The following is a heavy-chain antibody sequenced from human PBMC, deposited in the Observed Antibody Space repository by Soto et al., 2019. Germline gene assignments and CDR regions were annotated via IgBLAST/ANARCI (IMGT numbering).Heavy chain of an antibody. Sequence: GATVKVSCKASGGTFSSYTISWVRQAPGQGLEWMGRIIPILGIANYAQKFQGRVTITADKSTSTAYMELSSLRSEDTAVYYCARDHNDYGDYDAYWGQGTLVTVSS. CDR2: IIPILGIA. J-gene: IGHJ4*02. D-gene: IGHD4-17*01. V-gene: IGHV1-69*04. CDR3: ARDHNDYGDYDAY. CDR1: GGTFSSYT.